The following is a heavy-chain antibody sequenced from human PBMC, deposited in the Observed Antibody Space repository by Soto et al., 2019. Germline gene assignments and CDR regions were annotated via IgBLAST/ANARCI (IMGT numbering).Heavy chain of an antibody. D-gene: IGHD7-27*01. CDR3: ARGVDAGVDY. V-gene: IGHV1-8*01. J-gene: IGHJ4*02. Sequence: QVLLVQSGAEVKNPGASVKVSCKASGYTFTNQDINWMRQATGQGLEWMGWVSPKRGNTRYAQKFQGRVTMTWDTSLGTVYMQLSSLSSEDMAVYYCARGVDAGVDYWGQGTLVTVSS. CDR2: VSPKRGNT. CDR1: GYTFTNQD.